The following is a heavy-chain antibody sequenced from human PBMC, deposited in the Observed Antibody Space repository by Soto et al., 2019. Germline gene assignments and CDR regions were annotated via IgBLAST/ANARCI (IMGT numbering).Heavy chain of an antibody. Sequence: GGSLRLSCAASGFTFSNAWMSWVRQAPGKGLEWVGRIKSKTDGGTTDYAAPVKGRFTISRDDSKNTLYLQMNSLKTEDTAMYYCTTGDSSSWYDYWGQGTLVTVSS. V-gene: IGHV3-15*01. J-gene: IGHJ4*02. CDR2: IKSKTDGGTT. D-gene: IGHD6-13*01. CDR1: GFTFSNAW. CDR3: TTGDSSSWYDY.